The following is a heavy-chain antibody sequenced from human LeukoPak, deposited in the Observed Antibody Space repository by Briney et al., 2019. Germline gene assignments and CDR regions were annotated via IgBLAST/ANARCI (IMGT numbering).Heavy chain of an antibody. D-gene: IGHD3-9*01. CDR2: INHSGST. CDR1: GGSFSGYY. J-gene: IGHJ4*02. CDR3: ARRVRRGYDILTGYYK. Sequence: PSETLSLTCAVYGGSFSGYYWSWIRQPPGKGLEWIGEINHSGSTNYNPSLKSRVTISVDTSKNQFSLKLSSVTAADTAVYYCARRVRRGYDILTGYYKWGQGTLVTVSS. V-gene: IGHV4-34*01.